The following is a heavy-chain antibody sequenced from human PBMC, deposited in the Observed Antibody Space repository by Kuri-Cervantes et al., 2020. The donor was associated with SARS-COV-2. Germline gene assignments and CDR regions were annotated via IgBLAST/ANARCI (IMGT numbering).Heavy chain of an antibody. J-gene: IGHJ6*02. CDR3: AREGTAMVTDYYYGMDV. CDR1: GYTFTGYY. V-gene: IGHV1-2*06. Sequence: ASVKVSCKASGYTFTGYYMHWVRQAPGQGLEWMGRINPNSGGTNYAQKFQGRVTMTRDTSISTAYMELSRLRSDDTAVYYCAREGTAMVTDYYYGMDVWGQGTTVTVSS. D-gene: IGHD5-18*01. CDR2: INPNSGGT.